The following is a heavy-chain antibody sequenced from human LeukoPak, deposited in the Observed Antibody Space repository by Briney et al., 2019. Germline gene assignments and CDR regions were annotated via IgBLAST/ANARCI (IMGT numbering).Heavy chain of an antibody. CDR1: GYTFTSYY. D-gene: IGHD5-18*01. CDR2: INPSGGST. CDR3: ARGYVDTAMATTFDY. J-gene: IGHJ4*02. V-gene: IGHV1-46*01. Sequence: ASVKVSCKASGYTFTSYYMHWVRQAPGQGLEWMGIINPSGGSTSYAQKFRGRVTMTRDTSTSTVYMELSSLRSEDTAVYYCARGYVDTAMATTFDYWGQGTLVTVSS.